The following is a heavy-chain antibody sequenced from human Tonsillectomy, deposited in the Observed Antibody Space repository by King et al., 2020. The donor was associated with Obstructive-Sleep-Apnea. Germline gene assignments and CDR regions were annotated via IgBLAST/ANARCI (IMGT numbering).Heavy chain of an antibody. J-gene: IGHJ3*02. Sequence: VQLVQSGGGLVEPGGSLRLSCAASGFTFSTYNMNRVRQAPGRGLEWVASITRSRNYISYADSVKGRFTISRDNAKNSLYLQMNSLGAEDTAVYYCARDNVARTGTYVLHDALDIWGQGTMVTVSS. CDR3: ARDNVARTGTYVLHDALDI. V-gene: IGHV3-21*01. CDR1: GFTFSTYN. CDR2: ITRSRNYI. D-gene: IGHD1-26*01.